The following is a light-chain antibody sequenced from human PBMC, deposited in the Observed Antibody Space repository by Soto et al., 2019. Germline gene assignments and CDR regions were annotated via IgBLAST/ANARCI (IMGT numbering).Light chain of an antibody. Sequence: EIVMTQSPATLSVSPGERATLSCRASQSVSSNLAWYQQKPGQAPRLLIYGASTRATGIPARFSGSGSGTAFTLTTSSLQPEDFAVYYCQQYNNWPPLTFGGGTKVEIK. V-gene: IGKV3-15*01. CDR2: GAS. CDR1: QSVSSN. CDR3: QQYNNWPPLT. J-gene: IGKJ4*01.